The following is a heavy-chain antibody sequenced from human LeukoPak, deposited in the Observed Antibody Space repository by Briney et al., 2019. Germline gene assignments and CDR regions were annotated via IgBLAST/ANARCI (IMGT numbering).Heavy chain of an antibody. CDR2: ISQDGSNK. V-gene: IGHV3-30*03. J-gene: IGHJ4*02. CDR1: GFSFSSYG. Sequence: GGSLRLSCAASGFSFSSYGMHWVRQAPGKGLEWVALISQDGSNKYNADSVKGRFTISRDNSKNTLYLQMNSLRVEDTAVYYCASAWHLGIVVVMLDSWGQGTLVTVSS. D-gene: IGHD3-22*01. CDR3: ASAWHLGIVVVMLDS.